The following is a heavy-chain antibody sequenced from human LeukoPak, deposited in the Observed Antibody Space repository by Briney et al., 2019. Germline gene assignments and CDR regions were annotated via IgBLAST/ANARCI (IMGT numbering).Heavy chain of an antibody. J-gene: IGHJ4*02. CDR1: GFTVSSSF. Sequence: PGGSLRLPCAASGFTVSSSFMSWVRQAPGRGLEWVSVIYSGGSTYYADSVKGRFTISRDNSKNTLYLQMNSLRAEDTAVYYCARDGPCSGGNCYRRSFHYWGQGTLVTVSS. CDR3: ARDGPCSGGNCYRRSFHY. CDR2: IYSGGST. V-gene: IGHV3-53*01. D-gene: IGHD2-15*01.